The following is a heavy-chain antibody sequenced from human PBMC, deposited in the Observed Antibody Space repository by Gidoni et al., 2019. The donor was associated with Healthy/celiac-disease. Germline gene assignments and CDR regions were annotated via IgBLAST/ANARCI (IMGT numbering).Heavy chain of an antibody. J-gene: IGHJ4*02. Sequence: QVQLVQSGAEVTKPGSSVKVSCKASGGPFSSYTISWVRQAPGQGLEWMGRIIPILGIANYAQKFQGRVTITADKSTSTAYMELSSLRSEDTAVYYCARGPRGIYSYGYRIDYWGQGTLVTVSS. D-gene: IGHD5-18*01. V-gene: IGHV1-69*02. CDR1: GGPFSSYT. CDR3: ARGPRGIYSYGYRIDY. CDR2: IIPILGIA.